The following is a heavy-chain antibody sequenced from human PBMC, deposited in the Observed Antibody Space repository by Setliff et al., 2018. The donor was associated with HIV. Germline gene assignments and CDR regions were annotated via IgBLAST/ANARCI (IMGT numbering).Heavy chain of an antibody. CDR3: ARLRLYNSALDY. D-gene: IGHD3-10*01. Sequence: GGSLRLSCAASGFTFNTYAMSWVRQAPGKGLEWVSTIYSDGSTYHADSVNGRFTLSRDISENALYLQIDSLRPEDTAVYYCARLRLYNSALDYWGQGTLVTVSS. CDR2: IYSDGST. J-gene: IGHJ4*02. V-gene: IGHV3-66*02. CDR1: GFTFNTYA.